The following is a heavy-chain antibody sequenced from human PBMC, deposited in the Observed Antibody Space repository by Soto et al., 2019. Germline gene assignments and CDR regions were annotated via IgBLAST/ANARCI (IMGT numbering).Heavy chain of an antibody. D-gene: IGHD5-12*01. J-gene: IGHJ4*02. CDR1: GFTFSSYS. V-gene: IGHV3-21*01. Sequence: EVQLVESGGGLVKPGGSLRLSCAASGFTFSSYSMNWVRQAPGKGLEWVSSISSSSSYIYYADSVMGRFTISRDNAKNSLYLQMNSLRAEDTAVYYCARGRDGYNPDYWGQGTLVTVSS. CDR2: ISSSSSYI. CDR3: ARGRDGYNPDY.